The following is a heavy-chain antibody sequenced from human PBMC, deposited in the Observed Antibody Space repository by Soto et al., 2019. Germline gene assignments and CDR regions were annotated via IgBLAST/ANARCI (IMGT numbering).Heavy chain of an antibody. Sequence: PSVTVSCKASVYTFTNFGSSWVRQAPGQGLEWMGWISAYNGNTNYAQNFQGRVTMTTDTSTSTAYMELRSLRSDDTAVYYCARSSGSAYWFDPWGQGTLVTVSS. J-gene: IGHJ5*02. V-gene: IGHV1-18*01. CDR2: ISAYNGNT. CDR1: VYTFTNFG. CDR3: ARSSGSAYWFDP. D-gene: IGHD6-6*01.